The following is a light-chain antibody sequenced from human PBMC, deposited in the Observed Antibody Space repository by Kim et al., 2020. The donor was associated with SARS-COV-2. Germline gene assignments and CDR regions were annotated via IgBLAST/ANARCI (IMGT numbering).Light chain of an antibody. V-gene: IGLV3-19*01. Sequence: LGEQVRDSCQGDSVRHDYASWYGQMQVQAAVLVIYGKNNRPSGIPDRFSGSSSGNPASLTTTGAQAEDEADYYCNSRDSSGNHGVFGGGTQLTVL. CDR2: GKN. J-gene: IGLJ2*01. CDR1: SVRHDY. CDR3: NSRDSSGNHGV.